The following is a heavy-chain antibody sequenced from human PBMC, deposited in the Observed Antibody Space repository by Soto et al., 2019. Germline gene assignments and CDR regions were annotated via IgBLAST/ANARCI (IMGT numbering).Heavy chain of an antibody. D-gene: IGHD3-3*01. J-gene: IGHJ2*01. V-gene: IGHV4-34*01. Sequence: QVQLQQWGAGLLKPSETLSLTCAVYGGSFSGYYWSWIRQPPGKGLEWIGESNHSGGTNYNPSLKSLVTISVDTSKNQFSLKLSSVTAADTAVYYCASFTAFTTSTPPPTDWYFDLWGRGTLVTVSS. CDR2: SNHSGGT. CDR1: GGSFSGYY. CDR3: ASFTAFTTSTPPPTDWYFDL.